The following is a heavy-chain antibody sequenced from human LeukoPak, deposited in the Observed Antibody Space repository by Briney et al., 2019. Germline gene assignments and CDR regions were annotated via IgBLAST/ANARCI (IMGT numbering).Heavy chain of an antibody. CDR3: AELGITMIGGV. CDR2: IKQDRSGK. D-gene: IGHD3-10*02. J-gene: IGHJ6*04. CDR1: GFTFSNYW. V-gene: IGHV3-7*01. Sequence: PGGSLRLSCAASGFTFSNYWMSWVRQAPGKGLEWVANIKQDRSGKYYVDSVKGRFTISRDNSKNTLYLQMNSLRAEDTAVYYCAELGITMIGGVWGKGTTVTISS.